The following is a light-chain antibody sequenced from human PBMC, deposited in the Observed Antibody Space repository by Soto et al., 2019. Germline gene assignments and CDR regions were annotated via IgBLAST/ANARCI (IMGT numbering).Light chain of an antibody. CDR1: SSDIGTSDY. V-gene: IGLV2-14*01. CDR3: SSYTSNTTHVI. Sequence: QSVLTQPASVSGSPGQSITIPCTGTSSDIGTSDYVSWYQQHPGQAPRLIIYKVTYRPSGVSNRFSGSKSGNTASLTFSGLQPEDEADYYCSSYTSNTTHVIFGGGTKLTVL. J-gene: IGLJ2*01. CDR2: KVT.